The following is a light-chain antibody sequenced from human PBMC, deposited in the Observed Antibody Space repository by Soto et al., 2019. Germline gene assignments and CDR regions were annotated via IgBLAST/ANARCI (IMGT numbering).Light chain of an antibody. CDR3: TPPTPGSLYV. J-gene: IGLJ1*01. Sequence: QSALAQPASVSGSPGQSITISCTGTSSDVGSYNLVSWYQQHPGKAPKLMIYEVSKRPSGVSNRFSGSKSANTASLTISGLQADDEADYFCTPPTPGSLYVFGTGTKVTVL. CDR2: EVS. V-gene: IGLV2-14*02. CDR1: SSDVGSYNL.